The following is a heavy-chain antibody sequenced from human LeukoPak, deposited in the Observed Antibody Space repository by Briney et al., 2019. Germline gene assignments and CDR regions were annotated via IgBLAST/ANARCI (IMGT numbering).Heavy chain of an antibody. Sequence: GGSLRLSCAASGFSFSTYAMFWVRQAPGKGLVWVSGISDTGGTSFYADSVKGRFTFSRDNSKNTLSLQMNSLRVDDTGIYYCAKGFYADSSGWDDAFDFWGQGTMVTVSS. CDR3: AKGFYADSSGWDDAFDF. CDR1: GFSFSTYA. D-gene: IGHD3-22*01. V-gene: IGHV3-23*01. CDR2: ISDTGGTS. J-gene: IGHJ3*01.